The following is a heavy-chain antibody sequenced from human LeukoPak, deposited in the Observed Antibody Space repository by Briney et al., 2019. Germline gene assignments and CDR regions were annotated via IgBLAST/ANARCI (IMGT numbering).Heavy chain of an antibody. Sequence: ASVKVSCKASGYTFTTYGISWVRQAPGRGLEWMGWISAHNGNTLYAQKLQGRVTMTTDTSTSTAYMELGNLRSDDTAVYYCARESGGSIYYFDYWGQGTLVTVSS. CDR1: GYTFTTYG. D-gene: IGHD1-26*01. V-gene: IGHV1-18*01. CDR3: ARESGGSIYYFDY. CDR2: ISAHNGNT. J-gene: IGHJ4*02.